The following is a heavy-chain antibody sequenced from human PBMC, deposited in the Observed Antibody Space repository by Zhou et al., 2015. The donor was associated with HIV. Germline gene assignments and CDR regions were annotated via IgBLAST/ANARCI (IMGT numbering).Heavy chain of an antibody. Sequence: QVQLVQSGAEVKKPGSSVKVSCKASGGTFSSYTISWVRQAPGQGLEWMGRIIPILGIANYAQKFQGRVTITADKSTSTAYMELSSLRSEDTAVYYCASPEYYDFWSGYSVAEYFQHWGQGTLVTVSS. CDR3: ASPEYYDFWSGYSVAEYFQH. CDR1: GGTFSSYT. CDR2: IIPILGIA. J-gene: IGHJ1*01. V-gene: IGHV1-69*02. D-gene: IGHD3-3*01.